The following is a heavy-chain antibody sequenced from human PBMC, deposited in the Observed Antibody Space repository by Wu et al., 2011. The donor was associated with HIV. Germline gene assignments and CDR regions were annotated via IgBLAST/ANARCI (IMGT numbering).Heavy chain of an antibody. CDR2: IIPMFGTA. J-gene: IGHJ4*02. V-gene: IGHV1-69*01. CDR3: ARSPFVSTMGYFDY. CDR1: GGTFSSYG. Sequence: QVQLVQSGAEVKKPGSSVKVSCKASGGTFSSYGISWVRQAPGQGLEWMGGIIPMFGTAKYAQKFQGRVTITTDESTSTAYMELSSLRSEDTAIDYCARSPFVSTMGYFDYWGQGTLVTVSS. D-gene: IGHD5/OR15-5a*01.